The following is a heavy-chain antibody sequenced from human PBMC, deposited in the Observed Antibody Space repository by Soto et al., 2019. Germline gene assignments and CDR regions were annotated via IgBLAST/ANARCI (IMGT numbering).Heavy chain of an antibody. J-gene: IGHJ3*02. CDR2: IIPILGIA. V-gene: IGHV1-69*08. CDR1: GGTFSSYT. D-gene: IGHD6-19*01. CDR3: AREGSYSSGFEFAFDI. Sequence: QVQLVQSGAEVKKPGSSVKVSCKASGGTFSSYTISWVRQAPGQGLEWMGRIIPILGIANYAQKFQGRVTITADKSTSTAYMELSSLRSEDTAVYYCAREGSYSSGFEFAFDIWGQGTMVTVSS.